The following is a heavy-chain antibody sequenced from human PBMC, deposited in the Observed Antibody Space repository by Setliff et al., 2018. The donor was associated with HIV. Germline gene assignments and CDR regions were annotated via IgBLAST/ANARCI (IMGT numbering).Heavy chain of an antibody. D-gene: IGHD3-10*01. J-gene: IGHJ6*03. CDR2: IYYSGST. Sequence: SETLSLTCTVSGGSISSHYWSWIRQPPGKGLEWIGYIYYSGSTNYNPSLKSRVTISVDTSKNQFSLKLSSVTAADTAVYYCARDGPLEGSYRYYYYYMDVCGKGTTVTVSS. CDR3: ARDGPLEGSYRYYYYYMDV. V-gene: IGHV4-59*11. CDR1: GGSISSHY.